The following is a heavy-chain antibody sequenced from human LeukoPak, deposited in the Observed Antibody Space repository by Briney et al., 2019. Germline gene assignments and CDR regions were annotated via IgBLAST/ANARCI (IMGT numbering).Heavy chain of an antibody. CDR2: ISAYNGNT. Sequence: GASVKVSCKASGYTFTSYGISWVRQAPGQGLEWMGWISAYNGNTNYAQKLQGRVTMTTGTSTSTAYMELRSLRSDDTAVYYCARGPPTIFGVVIRVYWGQGTLVTVSS. V-gene: IGHV1-18*01. D-gene: IGHD3-3*01. CDR3: ARGPPTIFGVVIRVY. J-gene: IGHJ4*02. CDR1: GYTFTSYG.